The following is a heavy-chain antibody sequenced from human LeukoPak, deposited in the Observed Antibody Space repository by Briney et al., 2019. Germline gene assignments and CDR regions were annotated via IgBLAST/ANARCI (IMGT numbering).Heavy chain of an antibody. J-gene: IGHJ2*01. V-gene: IGHV4-59*01. Sequence: SETLSLTCTVSGGSISSYYWSWIRQPPGKGLEWIGYIYYSGSTNYNPSLKSRVTISVDTSKNQFSLKLSSVTAADTAVYYCATSVAAAYGYFDLWGCGTLVIVSS. D-gene: IGHD6-19*01. CDR2: IYYSGST. CDR1: GGSISSYY. CDR3: ATSVAAAYGYFDL.